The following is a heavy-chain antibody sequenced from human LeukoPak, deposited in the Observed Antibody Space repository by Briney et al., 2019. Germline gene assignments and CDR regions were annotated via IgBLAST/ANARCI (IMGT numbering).Heavy chain of an antibody. V-gene: IGHV3-74*03. CDR3: ARAVVPAAVPYF. D-gene: IGHD2-15*01. Sequence: GGSLRLSCAGSGFIFSNYWMHWVRQAPGKGLVWVARINPDGSSTAYADSVKGRFTLSRDNARKTLFLQMNSLRVDDTAVYYCARAVVPAAVPYFWXQGTLVTVSP. CDR1: GFIFSNYW. J-gene: IGHJ4*02. CDR2: INPDGSST.